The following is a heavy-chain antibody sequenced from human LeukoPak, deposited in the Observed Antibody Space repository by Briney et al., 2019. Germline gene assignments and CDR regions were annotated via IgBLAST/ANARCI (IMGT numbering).Heavy chain of an antibody. Sequence: PSETLSLTCSVSGGSMRSDSSFWSWMRQPAGKGLEWIGRIYATGNTNCNPSLERRVTISVDTSKNQFPLELTSVTAADTAVYYCARELGSDYGGYSPWGQGTLVTVSS. V-gene: IGHV4-61*02. D-gene: IGHD4-23*01. CDR2: IYATGNT. CDR3: ARELGSDYGGYSP. CDR1: GGSMRSDSSF. J-gene: IGHJ5*02.